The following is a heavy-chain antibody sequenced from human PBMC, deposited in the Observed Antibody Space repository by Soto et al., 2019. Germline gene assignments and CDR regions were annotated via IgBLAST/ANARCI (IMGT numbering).Heavy chain of an antibody. J-gene: IGHJ6*02. D-gene: IGHD6-13*01. Sequence: EVQLVESGGGLVQPGRSLRLSCAASGFTFDAYAMHWVRQAPGKGLEWVSGISWNSGTIVYADSVKGRFTISRDNAKNSLYLPMNSLRGEDTVLYYCAKDMRGGSSSSRYYYGLDVWGQGTTVTVSS. CDR1: GFTFDAYA. CDR3: AKDMRGGSSSSRYYYGLDV. V-gene: IGHV3-9*01. CDR2: ISWNSGTI.